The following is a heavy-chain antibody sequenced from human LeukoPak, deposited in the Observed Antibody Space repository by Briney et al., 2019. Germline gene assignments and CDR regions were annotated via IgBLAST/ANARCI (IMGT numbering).Heavy chain of an antibody. CDR3: ARDWCCSSTSCQGLFDP. V-gene: IGHV1-69*05. D-gene: IGHD2-2*01. J-gene: IGHJ5*02. CDR2: IIPIFGTA. CDR1: GGTFSSYA. Sequence: GASVKVSCKASGGTFSSYAISWVRQAPGQGLEWMGGIIPIFGTANYAQKFQGRVTITTDESTSTAYMELSSLRSEDTAVYYCARDWCCSSTSCQGLFDPWGQGTLVTVSS.